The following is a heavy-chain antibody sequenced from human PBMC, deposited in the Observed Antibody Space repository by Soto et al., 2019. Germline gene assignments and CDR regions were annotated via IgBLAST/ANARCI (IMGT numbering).Heavy chain of an antibody. CDR3: TYCGADCYPALDY. CDR1: GIIVSTNY. J-gene: IGHJ4*02. CDR2: YYSGGST. V-gene: IGHV3-66*01. D-gene: IGHD2-21*02. Sequence: GGSLRLSCAASGIIVSTNYMSWVRQAPGKGLEWVSVYYSGGSTYYADSVKGRFTISRDSSKNTLYLQMNSLRAEDTAVYYCTYCGADCYPALDYWGQGTLVTVSS.